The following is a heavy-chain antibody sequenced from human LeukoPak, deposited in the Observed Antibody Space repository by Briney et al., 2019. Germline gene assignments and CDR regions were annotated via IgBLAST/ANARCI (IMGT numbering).Heavy chain of an antibody. CDR3: AKSRSSSWYTGCD. J-gene: IGHJ4*02. CDR2: VSGSGGST. V-gene: IGHV3-23*01. D-gene: IGHD6-13*01. CDR1: GFTFSSYA. Sequence: GGSLRLSCAASGFTFSSYAMSWVRQAPGKGLEWVSAVSGSGGSTYYADSVKGRFTISRDNSKNTLYLQMNSLRAEDTAVYYCAKSRSSSWYTGCDWGQGTLVTVSS.